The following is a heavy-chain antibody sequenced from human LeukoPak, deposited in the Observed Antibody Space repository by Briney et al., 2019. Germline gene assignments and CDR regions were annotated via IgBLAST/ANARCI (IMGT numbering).Heavy chain of an antibody. J-gene: IGHJ4*02. CDR3: AKDTKTRIAAAGSLDY. Sequence: GGSLRLSCAASGFTFSSYGMHWVRQAPGKGVEWVAVISYDGSNKYYADSVKGRFTISRDNSKNTLYLQMNSLRAEDTAVYYCAKDTKTRIAAAGSLDYWGQGTLVTVSS. CDR1: GFTFSSYG. CDR2: ISYDGSNK. V-gene: IGHV3-30*18. D-gene: IGHD6-13*01.